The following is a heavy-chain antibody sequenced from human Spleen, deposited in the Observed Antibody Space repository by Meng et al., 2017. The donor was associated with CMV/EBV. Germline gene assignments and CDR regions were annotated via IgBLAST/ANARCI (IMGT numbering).Heavy chain of an antibody. D-gene: IGHD5/OR15-5a*01. Sequence: ASGCTVSRNYMSWVRQAPVKGLEWVSIIYSTGSTYYADSVKGRFTCSRDNSKNTVYIQMNSLRAEDTALYYCVTCIGSVRCYRFDYWGQGTLVTVSS. CDR2: IYSTGST. J-gene: IGHJ4*02. CDR3: VTCIGSVRCYRFDY. CDR1: GCTVSRNY. V-gene: IGHV3-53*01.